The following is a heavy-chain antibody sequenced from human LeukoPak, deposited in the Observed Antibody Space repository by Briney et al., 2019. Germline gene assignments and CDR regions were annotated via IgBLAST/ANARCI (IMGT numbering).Heavy chain of an antibody. D-gene: IGHD6-13*01. V-gene: IGHV3-21*04. CDR1: GFTFSSYS. CDR2: ISSSSSYI. CDR3: AKGEIYSSSWYGFDY. J-gene: IGHJ4*02. Sequence: GGSLRLSCAASGFTFSSYSMNWVRQAPGKGLEWVSSISSSSSYIYYADSVKGRFTISRDNSKNTLYLQMNSLRAEDTAVYYCAKGEIYSSSWYGFDYWGQGTLVTVSS.